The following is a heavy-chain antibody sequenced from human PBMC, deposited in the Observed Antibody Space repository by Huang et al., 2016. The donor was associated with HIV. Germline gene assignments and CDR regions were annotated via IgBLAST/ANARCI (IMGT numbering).Heavy chain of an antibody. J-gene: IGHJ4*02. CDR2: SSHIFGTA. Sequence: QVQLVQSGAEVKKPGSSVKFSCKASGGTFSSYAISWVRQAPGQGLEWRGWSSHIFGTANYGQKFQGRVTITADESTSTDYMELSSLRSEDTAVYYCARARGYYDSSVSYYFDYWGQGTLVTVSS. V-gene: IGHV1-69*13. CDR3: ARARGYYDSSVSYYFDY. D-gene: IGHD3-22*01. CDR1: GGTFSSYA.